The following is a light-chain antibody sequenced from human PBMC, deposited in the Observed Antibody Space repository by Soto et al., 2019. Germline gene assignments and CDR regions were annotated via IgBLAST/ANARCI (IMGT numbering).Light chain of an antibody. J-gene: IGKJ1*01. CDR1: QSISSW. CDR3: QQYNSYRT. CDR2: DAS. V-gene: IGKV1-5*01. Sequence: DIQMTRSPSTLSAYVGDRVTITCRARQSISSWLAWYQQKPGKPPKLLIYDASRLESGVPSRFSGRGSGTDFTLTISSLQPNDSATYYCQQYNSYRTFGQGTKVDIK.